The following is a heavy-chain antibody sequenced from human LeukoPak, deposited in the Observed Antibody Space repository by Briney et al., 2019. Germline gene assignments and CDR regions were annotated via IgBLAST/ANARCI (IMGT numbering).Heavy chain of an antibody. J-gene: IGHJ4*02. CDR2: ISYDGSNI. V-gene: IGHV3-30*18. Sequence: GGSLRLSCAASGFTSSSYGMHWVRQAPGKGLEWVAVISYDGSNIYYVDSVKGRFTISRDNSKNTLYLQMNSLRAEGTAVYYCAKDYEYNSNTWYFHWGRGTLVSVSS. D-gene: IGHD6-13*01. CDR3: AKDYEYNSNTWYFH. CDR1: GFTSSSYG.